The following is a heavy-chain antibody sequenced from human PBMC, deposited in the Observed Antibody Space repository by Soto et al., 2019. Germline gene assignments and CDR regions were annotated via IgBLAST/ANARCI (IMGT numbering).Heavy chain of an antibody. CDR2: IKGDGITT. D-gene: IGHD3-3*01. Sequence: EVQLVDSGGGLVQPGGSLRLSCAASGFTFSSYWIHWVRQAPGEGLVWVSRIKGDGITTNYADSVKGRFTISRDYAKNTLFLQMNSLRAEDTAVYYCARGAFGPYYLDYWGQGTLVTVSS. J-gene: IGHJ4*02. V-gene: IGHV3-74*01. CDR1: GFTFSSYW. CDR3: ARGAFGPYYLDY.